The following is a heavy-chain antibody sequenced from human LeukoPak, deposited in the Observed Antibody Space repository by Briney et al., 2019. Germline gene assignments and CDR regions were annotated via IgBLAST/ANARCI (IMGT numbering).Heavy chain of an antibody. V-gene: IGHV5-51*01. CDR3: ARPVGSSSKEFDY. CDR1: GYHFTSYW. Sequence: GEALEISWKGSGYHFTSYWIGWGRQMPGKGLEWMGIIYPGDSDTRYSPSFQGQVTISADKSISTAYLQWSSLKASDTAMYYCARPVGSSSKEFDYWGQGTLVTVSS. CDR2: IYPGDSDT. J-gene: IGHJ4*02. D-gene: IGHD6-6*01.